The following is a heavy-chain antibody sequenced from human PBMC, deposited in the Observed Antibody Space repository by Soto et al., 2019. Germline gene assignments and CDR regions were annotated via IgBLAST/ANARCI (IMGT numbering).Heavy chain of an antibody. CDR1: GGSFSGYY. Sequence: SETLSLTYAVYGGSFSGYYWSWIRQPPGKGLEWIGEINHSGSTNYNPSLKSRVTISVDTSKNQFSLKLSSVTAADTAVYYCARGGGIAARPRYSSGWFLGYFDYWGQGTLVTV. V-gene: IGHV4-34*01. J-gene: IGHJ4*02. CDR2: INHSGST. CDR3: ARGGGIAARPRYSSGWFLGYFDY. D-gene: IGHD6-19*01.